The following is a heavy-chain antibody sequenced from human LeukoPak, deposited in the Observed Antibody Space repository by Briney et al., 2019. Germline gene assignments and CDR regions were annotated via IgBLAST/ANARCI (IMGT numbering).Heavy chain of an antibody. D-gene: IGHD4-17*01. CDR1: GGSISSYY. V-gene: IGHV4-59*01. CDR2: IYYSGST. J-gene: IGHJ4*02. CDR3: ARIQTLHGDLNNFDY. Sequence: SETLSLTCTVSGGSISSYYWSWIRQPPGKGLEWIGYIYYSGSTNYNPSLKSRVTISVDTSKNQFSLKLSSVTAADTAVYYCARIQTLHGDLNNFDYWGQGTLVTVSS.